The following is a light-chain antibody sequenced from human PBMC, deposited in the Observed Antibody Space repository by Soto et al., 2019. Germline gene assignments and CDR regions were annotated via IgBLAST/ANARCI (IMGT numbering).Light chain of an antibody. V-gene: IGKV1-8*01. J-gene: IGKJ5*01. CDR2: AAS. CDR3: QQYYSFPPIT. Sequence: AIRMTQSPSSFSASTGDRVTITCRASQGISSYLAWYQQKPEKAPKLLIYAASTLQSGVPSRFSGSGSGTDFTLTISCLQSEDFATYYCQQYYSFPPITLGQGTRLEIK. CDR1: QGISSY.